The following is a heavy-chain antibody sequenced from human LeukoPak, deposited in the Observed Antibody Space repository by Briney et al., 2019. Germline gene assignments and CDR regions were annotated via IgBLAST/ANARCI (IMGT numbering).Heavy chain of an antibody. D-gene: IGHD1-26*01. CDR3: ARGGSRKGGYFDY. V-gene: IGHV4-59*01. CDR1: GGSISSYY. Sequence: SETLSLTCTVSGGSISSYYWSWIRQPPGKGLEWIGYIYYSGSTNYNPSLKSRVTISVDTSKNQFSLKLSSVTAADMAVYYCARGGSRKGGYFDYWGQGTLVTVSS. J-gene: IGHJ4*02. CDR2: IYYSGST.